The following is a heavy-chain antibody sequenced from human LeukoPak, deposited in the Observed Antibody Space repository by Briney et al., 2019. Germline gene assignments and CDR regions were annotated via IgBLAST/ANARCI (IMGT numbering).Heavy chain of an antibody. CDR3: ARALPAAGPTFDY. CDR2: INPNSGGT. V-gene: IGHV1-2*02. Sequence: ASVKVSCKASGYTFTGYFMHWVRQAPGQGLEWMGWINPNSGGTNYAQKFQGRVTMARDTSISTAYMELSRLRSDDTAVYYCARALPAAGPTFDYWGQGTLATVSS. J-gene: IGHJ4*02. D-gene: IGHD6-13*01. CDR1: GYTFTGYF.